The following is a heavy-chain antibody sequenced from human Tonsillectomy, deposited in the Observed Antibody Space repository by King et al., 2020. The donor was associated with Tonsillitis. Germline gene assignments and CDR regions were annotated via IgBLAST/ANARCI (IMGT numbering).Heavy chain of an antibody. Sequence: VQLVESGGGLVQPGGSLRLSCAASGFTFSDHYMDWVRQAPGKGLEWVGRTRNKANSYTTEYAASVKGRFTISRDDSKNSLSLQMNSLKTEDTAVYYCARELVHDCGDFGYFQSWGQGTLVTVSS. J-gene: IGHJ1*01. D-gene: IGHD4-17*01. CDR1: GFTFSDHY. CDR2: TRNKANSYTT. V-gene: IGHV3-72*01. CDR3: ARELVHDCGDFGYFQS.